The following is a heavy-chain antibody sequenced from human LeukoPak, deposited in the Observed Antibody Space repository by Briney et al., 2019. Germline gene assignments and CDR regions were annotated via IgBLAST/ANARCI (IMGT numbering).Heavy chain of an antibody. D-gene: IGHD5-12*01. J-gene: IGHJ4*02. V-gene: IGHV3-23*01. Sequence: GGSLRLSCAASGFTFSSYAMSWVRQAPGKGLEWVSAISGSGGSTYYADSVKGRFTISRDNSKNTLYLQMNSLRAEDTAVYYCAEGYLVATILVGFDYWGQGTLVTVSS. CDR2: ISGSGGST. CDR3: AEGYLVATILVGFDY. CDR1: GFTFSSYA.